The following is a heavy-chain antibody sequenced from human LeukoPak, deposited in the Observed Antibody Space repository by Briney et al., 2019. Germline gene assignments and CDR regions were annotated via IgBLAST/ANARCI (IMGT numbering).Heavy chain of an antibody. D-gene: IGHD6-6*01. CDR1: GGSFSGYY. CDR2: INHSGST. Sequence: SETLSLTCAGYGGSFSGYYWSWIRQPPGKGLEWIEEINHSGSTNYNPSLKSRVTISVDTSKNQFSLKLSSVTAADTAVYYCARGKIAARPQAPFDYWGQGTLVTVSS. V-gene: IGHV4-34*01. CDR3: ARGKIAARPQAPFDY. J-gene: IGHJ4*02.